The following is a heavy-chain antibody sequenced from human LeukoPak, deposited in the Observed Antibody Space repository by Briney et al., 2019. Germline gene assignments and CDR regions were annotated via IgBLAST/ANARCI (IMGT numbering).Heavy chain of an antibody. CDR3: ARGIGGVVIRMDV. CDR1: GFTFSSYG. Sequence: GGSLRLSCAASGFTFSSYGMHWVRQAPGKGLEWVAVIWYDGSNKYYADSVKGRFTTSRDNSKNTLYLQMNSLRAEDTAVYYCARGIGGVVIRMDVWGQGTTVTVSS. D-gene: IGHD3-3*02. CDR2: IWYDGSNK. J-gene: IGHJ6*02. V-gene: IGHV3-33*01.